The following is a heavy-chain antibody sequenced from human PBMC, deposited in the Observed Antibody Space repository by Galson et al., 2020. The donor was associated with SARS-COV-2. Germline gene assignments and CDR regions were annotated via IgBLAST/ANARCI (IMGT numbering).Heavy chain of an antibody. J-gene: IGHJ3*02. CDR3: ARERQWLGNDAFDI. V-gene: IGHV3-7*04. CDR1: GFTLSSYW. D-gene: IGHD3-10*01. CDR2: MKQDGSEK. Sequence: GESLKISCAASGFTLSSYWMNWVRQAPGKGLEWVANMKQDGSEKYYVDSVKGRFTISRDDAKNSLYLQMNSVKAEDTAVYYCARERQWLGNDAFDIWGQGTTVTVSS.